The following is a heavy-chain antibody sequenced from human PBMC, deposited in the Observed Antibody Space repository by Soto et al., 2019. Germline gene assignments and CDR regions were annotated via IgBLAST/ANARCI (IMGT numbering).Heavy chain of an antibody. CDR2: IYWDDDK. Sequence: QITLKESGPTLVKPTQTLTLTCTFSGFSLSTSGVGVGWIGQPPGQALEWLALIYWDDDKRYSPSLKSRLTINKDPSKNQVVLTMNNMDPVDTATYYCAHGDHVGIAAAKVFDYWGQGTLVTVSS. V-gene: IGHV2-5*02. D-gene: IGHD6-13*01. CDR1: GFSLSTSGVG. J-gene: IGHJ4*02. CDR3: AHGDHVGIAAAKVFDY.